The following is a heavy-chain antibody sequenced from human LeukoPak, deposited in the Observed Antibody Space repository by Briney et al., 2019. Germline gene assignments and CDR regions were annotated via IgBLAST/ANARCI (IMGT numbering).Heavy chain of an antibody. CDR3: ARGGGLDV. J-gene: IGHJ6*02. CDR2: LTGSGDNT. Sequence: GGSLRLSCAASGFTFRNYAMTRVRQAPGKGLEWVSALTGSGDNTYYADSMKGRFTISRDNAKNSLYLQVSNLRAEDTAVYFCARGGGLDVWGQGATVTVSS. D-gene: IGHD3-16*01. V-gene: IGHV3-23*01. CDR1: GFTFRNYA.